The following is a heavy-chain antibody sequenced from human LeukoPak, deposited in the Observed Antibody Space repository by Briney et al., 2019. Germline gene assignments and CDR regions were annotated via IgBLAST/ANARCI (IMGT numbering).Heavy chain of an antibody. CDR2: ISYDGSNK. Sequence: GGSLRLSCAASGFTFSSYGMHWVRQAPGKGLEWVAVISYDGSNKYYADSVKGRFTISRDNSKNTLYLQMNSLRAEDTAVYYCAKEPEAYSSSWLTFDYWGQGTLVTVSS. D-gene: IGHD6-13*01. CDR3: AKEPEAYSSSWLTFDY. CDR1: GFTFSSYG. J-gene: IGHJ4*02. V-gene: IGHV3-30*18.